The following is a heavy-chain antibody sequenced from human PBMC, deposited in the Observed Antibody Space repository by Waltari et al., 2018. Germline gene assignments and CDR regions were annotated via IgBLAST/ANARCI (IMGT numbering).Heavy chain of an antibody. CDR3: ARGPMGVMRFDY. CDR2: KNPNSGNT. Sequence: QVQLVQSGAAVKKPGASMKVSCKASGYTFTSYDINWVRQATGQGLEWMGWKNPNSGNTGYAQKFQGGVTMTRNTSISTAYMELSSLRAEDTAVYYCARGPMGVMRFDYWGQGTLVTVSS. D-gene: IGHD3-16*01. CDR1: GYTFTSYD. J-gene: IGHJ4*02. V-gene: IGHV1-8*01.